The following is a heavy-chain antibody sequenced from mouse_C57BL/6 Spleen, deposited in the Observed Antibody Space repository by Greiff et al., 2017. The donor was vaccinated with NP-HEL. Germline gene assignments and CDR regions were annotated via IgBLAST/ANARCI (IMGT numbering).Heavy chain of an antibody. CDR1: GFTFSSYA. V-gene: IGHV5-4*01. Sequence: EVKLVESGGGLVKPGGSLKLSCAASGFTFSSYAMSWVRQTPEKRLELVATISDGGSYTYYPDNVKGRFTISRDNAKNNLYLQKSHLRTEDTAIYYCARDRLGRDWYFDVWGTGTTVTVSS. D-gene: IGHD4-1*01. CDR2: ISDGGSYT. J-gene: IGHJ1*03. CDR3: ARDRLGRDWYFDV.